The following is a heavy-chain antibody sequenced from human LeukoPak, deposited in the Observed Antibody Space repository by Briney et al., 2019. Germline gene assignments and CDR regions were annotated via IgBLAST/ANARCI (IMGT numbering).Heavy chain of an antibody. CDR1: GGSISSGGYY. D-gene: IGHD5-24*01. CDR3: ARDHGRWLQHPYYFDY. J-gene: IGHJ4*02. V-gene: IGHV4-31*03. Sequence: SETLSLTCTVSGGSISSGGYYWSWIRQHPGTGLEWIGYIYYSGSTYYNPSFKSRVTISVDTSKNQFSLKLSSVTAADTAVYYCARDHGRWLQHPYYFDYWGQGTLVTVSS. CDR2: IYYSGST.